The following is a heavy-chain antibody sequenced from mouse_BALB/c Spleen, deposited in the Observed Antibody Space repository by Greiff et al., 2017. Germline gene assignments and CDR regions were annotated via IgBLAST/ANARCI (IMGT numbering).Heavy chain of an antibody. CDR1: GYTFSSYW. CDR2: ILPRSGST. V-gene: IGHV1-9*01. Sequence: VQLQQSGAELMKPGASVKISCKATGYTFSSYWIEWVKQRPGHGLEWIGEILPRSGSTNYNEKFKGKATFTADTSSNTAYMQLSSLTSEDSAVYYCAISITTVAPLAYWGQGTLVTVSA. CDR3: AISITTVAPLAY. J-gene: IGHJ3*01. D-gene: IGHD1-1*01.